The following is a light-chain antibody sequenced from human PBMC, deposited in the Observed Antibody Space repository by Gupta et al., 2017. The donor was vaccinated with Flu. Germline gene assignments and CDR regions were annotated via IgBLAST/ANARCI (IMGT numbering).Light chain of an antibody. V-gene: IGKV6-21*01. J-gene: IGKJ4*02. CDR2: YSS. CDR1: QNIDDK. CDR3: QQTNSLPFT. Sequence: VLTQSHDFQSVTPKETVTLTCRASQNIDDKLHWYQQIGDQSPRLVIKYSSQAFSGVPSRFSGSGFGTLFTLTIDSLEAEDAATYYCQQTNSLPFTFGGGTKVEIK.